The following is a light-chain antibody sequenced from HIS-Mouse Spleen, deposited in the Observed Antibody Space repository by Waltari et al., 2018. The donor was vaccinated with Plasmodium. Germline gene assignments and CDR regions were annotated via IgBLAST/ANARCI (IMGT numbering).Light chain of an antibody. CDR3: YSAADNNRV. Sequence: SYELPQPSSVSVSPGQTARITCAGDVLAKKLARWFQQKPGQAPVLLISKDGERPEGITERFSGSSSGTTVTLTISGAQVEDEADYYCYSAADNNRVFGGGTKLTVL. CDR1: VLAKKL. J-gene: IGLJ3*02. V-gene: IGLV3-27*01. CDR2: KDG.